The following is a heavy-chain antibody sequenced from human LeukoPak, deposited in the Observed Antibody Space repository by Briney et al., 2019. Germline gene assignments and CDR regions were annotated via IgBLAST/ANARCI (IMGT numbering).Heavy chain of an antibody. CDR3: ARGTKTGYTGYDWNY. D-gene: IGHD5-12*01. Sequence: SETLSLTCTVSGGSIGSYYWSWIRQPPGKGLEWIGYIYYSGSTSYNPSLKSRVTISVDTSSNQFSLMLSSVTAADTAVYYCARGTKTGYTGYDWNYWGQGSLVTVSS. V-gene: IGHV4-59*01. J-gene: IGHJ4*02. CDR1: GGSIGSYY. CDR2: IYYSGST.